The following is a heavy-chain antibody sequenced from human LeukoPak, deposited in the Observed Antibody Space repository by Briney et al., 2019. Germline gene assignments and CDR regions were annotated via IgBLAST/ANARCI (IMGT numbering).Heavy chain of an antibody. CDR2: VNPKNGGT. J-gene: IGHJ4*02. Sequence: ASVKVSCKTSGYSFTGYYMHWVPQAPGQGLEWMGWVNPKNGGTNYPQKFQGRVTMTTDTSVGTAYMELSSLASDDTAVYYCARRGAYFDYWGQGTLVTVSS. CDR1: GYSFTGYY. V-gene: IGHV1-2*02. CDR3: ARRGAYFDY.